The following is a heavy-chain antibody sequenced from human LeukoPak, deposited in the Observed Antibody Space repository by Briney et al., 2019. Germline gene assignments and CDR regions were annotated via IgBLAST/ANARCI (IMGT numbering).Heavy chain of an antibody. CDR1: GFTFSSYA. J-gene: IGHJ4*02. CDR2: ISGSGGST. V-gene: IGHV3-23*01. D-gene: IGHD7-27*01. Sequence: PGESLRLSCAASGFTFSSYAMSWVRQAPGKGLEWISAISGSGGSTYYADSVKGRFTISRDNSKNTLYLQMNSLRAEDTAVYYCAKVSSNWAYFDYWGQGTLVTVSS. CDR3: AKVSSNWAYFDY.